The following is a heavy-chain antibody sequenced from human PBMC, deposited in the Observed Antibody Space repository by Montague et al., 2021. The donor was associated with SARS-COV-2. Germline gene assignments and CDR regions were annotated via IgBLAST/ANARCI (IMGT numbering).Heavy chain of an antibody. Sequence: SETLSLTCTVPGASVSSSDWGWIRQSPGKGLEWIGYFYSVGGTDYNPSLKSRVTISRDTSKNQFSLKVRSVTAADTAIYYCARETMTADAFDIWGQGTMVTVSS. J-gene: IGHJ3*02. D-gene: IGHD1-14*01. CDR1: GASVSSSD. CDR3: ARETMTADAFDI. CDR2: FYSVGGT. V-gene: IGHV4-59*02.